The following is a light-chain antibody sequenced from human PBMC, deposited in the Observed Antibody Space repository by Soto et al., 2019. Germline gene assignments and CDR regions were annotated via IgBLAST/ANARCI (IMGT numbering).Light chain of an antibody. Sequence: EIVLTQSPATLSSFPGDRVTLSCRASQYINTRLAWYQHRPGQAPRLLIYQTSLRAAGIPARFSASGSGTDFTLTISDVQPEGFALYYCHQRQSWPRTFGPGTKVDIK. CDR1: QYINTR. CDR2: QTS. V-gene: IGKV3-11*01. J-gene: IGKJ1*01. CDR3: HQRQSWPRT.